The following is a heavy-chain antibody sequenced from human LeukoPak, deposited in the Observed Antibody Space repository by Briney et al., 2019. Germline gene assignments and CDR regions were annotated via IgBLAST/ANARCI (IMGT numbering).Heavy chain of an antibody. CDR2: IKQDGSEK. CDR3: ARVKGGSSWYTAYYMDV. J-gene: IGHJ6*03. CDR1: GFTFSSYW. Sequence: GGSLRLSCAASGFTFSSYWMSWVRQAPGKGLEWVANIKQDGSEKYYVDSVKGRFTISRDNAKNSLYLQMNSLRAEDTAVYYCARVKGGSSWYTAYYMDVWGKGTTVTVSS. D-gene: IGHD6-13*01. V-gene: IGHV3-7*01.